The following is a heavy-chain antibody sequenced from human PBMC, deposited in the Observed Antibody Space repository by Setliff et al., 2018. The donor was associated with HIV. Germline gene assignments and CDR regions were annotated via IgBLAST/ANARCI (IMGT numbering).Heavy chain of an antibody. CDR1: GGTFSSYA. J-gene: IGHJ4*02. CDR2: IIPIFGTT. CDR3: ASTDSSSPFDY. D-gene: IGHD6-6*01. Sequence: SVKVSCKASGGTFSSYAISWVRQAPGQGLEWMGGIIPIFGTTKYAQKFQGRVTITTDTSASTVYMELSSLRSEDTAVYYCASTDSSSPFDYWGQGTLVTVSS. V-gene: IGHV1-69*05.